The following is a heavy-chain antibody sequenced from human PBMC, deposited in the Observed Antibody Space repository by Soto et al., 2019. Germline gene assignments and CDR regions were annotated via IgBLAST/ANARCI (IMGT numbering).Heavy chain of an antibody. J-gene: IGHJ6*02. CDR2: IIPIFGTA. D-gene: IGHD2-2*02. CDR3: ARGRVGCSSTSCYIRFVFAVRAPLPYATHV. Sequence: SVWVSCKASGGTFSSYAISWVRQAPGQGLEWMGGIIPIFGTANYAQKFQGRVTITADESTSTAYMELSSLRSEDTAVYYCARGRVGCSSTSCYIRFVFAVRAPLPYATHVSGPAPTVTVS. CDR1: GGTFSSYA. V-gene: IGHV1-69*13.